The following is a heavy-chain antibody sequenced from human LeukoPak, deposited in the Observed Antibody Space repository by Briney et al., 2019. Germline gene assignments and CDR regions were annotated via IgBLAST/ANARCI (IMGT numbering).Heavy chain of an antibody. D-gene: IGHD5-24*01. V-gene: IGHV5-10-1*01. J-gene: IGHJ4*02. CDR1: GYSFTSYW. Sequence: LGESLKISCKGSGYSFTSYWISWVRQMPGKGLEWMGRIDPSDSYTNYSPSFQGHVTISADKSISTAYLQWSSLKASDTAMYYCARQVVRRDGYSPPDYWGQGTLVTVSS. CDR2: IDPSDSYT. CDR3: ARQVVRRDGYSPPDY.